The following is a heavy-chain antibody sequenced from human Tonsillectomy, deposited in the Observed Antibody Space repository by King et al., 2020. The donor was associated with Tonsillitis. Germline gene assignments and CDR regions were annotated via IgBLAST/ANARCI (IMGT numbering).Heavy chain of an antibody. CDR1: GGTFSNYA. CDR3: ARTDYYDSSCYYWTFDY. D-gene: IGHD3-22*01. V-gene: IGHV1-69*01. CDR2: IIPIFGTA. J-gene: IGHJ4*02. Sequence: VQLVESGAEVKNPGSSVKVSCKASGGTFSNYAISWVRQAPGQGLEWMGGIIPIFGTANYAQKFQGRVTITADESTSTAYMELSSLRSEDTAVYYCARTDYYDSSCYYWTFDYWGQGTLVTVSS.